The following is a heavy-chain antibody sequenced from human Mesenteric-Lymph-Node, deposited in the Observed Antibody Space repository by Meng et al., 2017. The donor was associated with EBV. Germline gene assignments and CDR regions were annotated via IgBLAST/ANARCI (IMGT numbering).Heavy chain of an antibody. CDR1: GGSISSSNW. CDR2: IYHNGDT. Sequence: QGQLHVSGPGRVKPAGTLSLTCGVSGGSISSSNWWSWVRQSPGKGLEWIGQIYHNGDTNYNPSLKSRVLISVDKSKNQFSLRLNSVTAADTAVYYCARDVQMATIWGQGTLVTVSS. V-gene: IGHV4-4*02. J-gene: IGHJ4*02. D-gene: IGHD5-24*01. CDR3: ARDVQMATI.